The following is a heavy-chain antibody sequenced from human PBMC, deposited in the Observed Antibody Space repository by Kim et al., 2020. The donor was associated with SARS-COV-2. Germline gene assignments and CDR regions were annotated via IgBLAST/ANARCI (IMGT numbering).Heavy chain of an antibody. D-gene: IGHD2-2*01. V-gene: IGHV3-33*06. CDR2: IWYDGSNK. Sequence: GGSLRLSCAASGFTFSSYGMHWVRQAPGKGLEWVAVIWYDGSNKYYADSVKGRFTISRDNSKNTLYLQMNSLRAEDTAVYYCAKERPYCSSTSCYRGAFDIWGQGTMVTVSS. CDR3: AKERPYCSSTSCYRGAFDI. CDR1: GFTFSSYG. J-gene: IGHJ3*02.